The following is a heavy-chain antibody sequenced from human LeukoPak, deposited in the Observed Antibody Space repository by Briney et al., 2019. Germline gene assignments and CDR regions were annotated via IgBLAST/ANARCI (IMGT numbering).Heavy chain of an antibody. J-gene: IGHJ3*02. V-gene: IGHV4-59*01. CDR2: IYYSGST. Sequence: PSETLSFTCTVSGGSISSYYWSWIRQPPGKGLEWIGYIYYSGSTNYNPSLKSRVTISVDTSKNQFSLKLSSVTAADTAVYYCARGPLYGSGSLGAFDIWGQGTMVTVSS. D-gene: IGHD3-10*01. CDR3: ARGPLYGSGSLGAFDI. CDR1: GGSISSYY.